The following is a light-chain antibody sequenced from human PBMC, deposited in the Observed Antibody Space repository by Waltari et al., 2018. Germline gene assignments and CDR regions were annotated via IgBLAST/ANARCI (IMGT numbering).Light chain of an antibody. CDR3: ATWDDSLRMV. V-gene: IGLV1-47*01. CDR1: SSNIGNNY. J-gene: IGLJ3*02. CDR2: SNN. Sequence: QSVLSQPPSASGTPGQRATISCSGSSSNIGNNYVYWSQQLPGTAPKLLIYSNNQRPSGVPDRFSGSKSGTSASLAINGLRSEDEADYYCATWDDSLRMVFGGGTELTVL.